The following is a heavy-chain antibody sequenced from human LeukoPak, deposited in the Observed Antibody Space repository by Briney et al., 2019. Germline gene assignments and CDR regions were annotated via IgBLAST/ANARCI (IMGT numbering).Heavy chain of an antibody. CDR1: RDSVSSNSVA. J-gene: IGHJ4*02. Sequence: SQTLSLTCATSRDSVSSNSVAWNWIRQTPSRGLEWLGGTYYRSQWHYDYAVSVKSRIIINPDTSKNQFSLHLNSVTPEDTAVYYCARSSIKSFDYWGQGTLVTVSS. CDR2: TYYRSQWHY. CDR3: ARSSIKSFDY. V-gene: IGHV6-1*01.